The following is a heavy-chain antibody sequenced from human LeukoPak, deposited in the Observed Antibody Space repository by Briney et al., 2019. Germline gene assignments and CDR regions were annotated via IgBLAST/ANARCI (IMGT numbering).Heavy chain of an antibody. J-gene: IGHJ6*03. D-gene: IGHD1-26*01. CDR1: GGSISSSNW. CDR3: ARVLGYGRDCYYYHMDV. V-gene: IGHV4-4*02. Sequence: PSGTLSLTCAVSGGSISSSNWWSWVRQPPGKGLEWIGEIYHSGSTNYNPSLKSRVTISVDKSKNQFSLKLSSVTAADTAVYYCARVLGYGRDCYYYHMDVWGKGTTVTVSS. CDR2: IYHSGST.